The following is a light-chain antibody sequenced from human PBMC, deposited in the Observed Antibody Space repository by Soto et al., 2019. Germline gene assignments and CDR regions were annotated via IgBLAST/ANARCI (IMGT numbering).Light chain of an antibody. CDR3: QNYGTSKGT. Sequence: IVLTQSPGTLSLSPGERATLFFRASQSRSSDDLAWYQQQTGQANRILIFAASNRATSINDRLSGSGSGTDFTLTLRRMETEDLAVYDCQNYGTSKGTLGKGKRREIK. V-gene: IGKV3-20*01. CDR2: AAS. CDR1: QSRSSDD. J-gene: IGKJ5*01.